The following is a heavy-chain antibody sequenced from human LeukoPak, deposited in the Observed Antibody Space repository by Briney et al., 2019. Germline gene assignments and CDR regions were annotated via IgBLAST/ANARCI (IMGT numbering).Heavy chain of an antibody. V-gene: IGHV3-49*04. D-gene: IGHD2/OR15-2a*01. CDR2: IRSNPYGGTT. Sequence: GRSLRLSCTASGFTFVDYAMTCVRQAPGKRLDWVGFIRSNPYGGTTEYAASVKGRFTISRDDSKSIAYLQMNSLKTEDTAVYYCTRGLLPGYWGQGTLVTVSS. J-gene: IGHJ4*02. CDR1: GFTFVDYA. CDR3: TRGLLPGY.